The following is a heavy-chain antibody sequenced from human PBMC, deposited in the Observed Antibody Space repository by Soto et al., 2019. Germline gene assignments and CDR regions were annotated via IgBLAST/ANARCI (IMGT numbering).Heavy chain of an antibody. D-gene: IGHD3-10*01. CDR1: GGSISGYY. CDR3: ARESYYGSGATVVAF. Sequence: PSETLSLTCTVSGGSISGYYWSWIRQPPGKGLEWIGYIYYSGTTSYNPSLNSRVTMSVDTSKNQFSLKVNSVTAADTAVYYCARESYYGSGATVVAFWGXGTLVTVSS. CDR2: IYYSGTT. V-gene: IGHV4-59*01. J-gene: IGHJ5*01.